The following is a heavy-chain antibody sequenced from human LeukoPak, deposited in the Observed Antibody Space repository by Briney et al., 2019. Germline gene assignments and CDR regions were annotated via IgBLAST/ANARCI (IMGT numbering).Heavy chain of an antibody. Sequence: PSETLSLTCTVSGGSFSGYYWSWIRLPPGKGLEWIGYIYYTGATYYNPSLKSRVTISLDTSKNQFSLKLSSVTAADAAVYYCARAGYSYGTGYYFDYWGQGALVTVSS. D-gene: IGHD5-18*01. CDR1: GGSFSGYY. CDR3: ARAGYSYGTGYYFDY. V-gene: IGHV4-59*01. CDR2: IYYTGAT. J-gene: IGHJ4*02.